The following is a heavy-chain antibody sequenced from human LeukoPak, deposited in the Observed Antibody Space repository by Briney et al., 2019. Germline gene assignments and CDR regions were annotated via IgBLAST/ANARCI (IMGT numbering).Heavy chain of an antibody. CDR3: ARNPDPIVVVIPLFDY. D-gene: IGHD3-22*01. CDR1: GYTFTSYG. CDR2: ISAYNGNT. J-gene: IGHJ4*02. Sequence: VASVKVSCKASGYTFTSYGISWVRQAPGQGVEWMGWISAYNGNTNYAQKLQGRVTMTTDTSTSTAYMELRSLRSDDTAVYYCARNPDPIVVVIPLFDYWGQGTLVTVSS. V-gene: IGHV1-18*01.